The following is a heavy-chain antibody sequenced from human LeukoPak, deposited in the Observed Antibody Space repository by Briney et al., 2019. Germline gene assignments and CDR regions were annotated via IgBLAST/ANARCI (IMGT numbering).Heavy chain of an antibody. CDR1: GYSITSGYD. V-gene: IGHV4-38-2*02. CDR3: ARGLVGSSGYSLDY. D-gene: IGHD3-22*01. CDR2: IYYRRTT. J-gene: IGHJ4*02. Sequence: SETLSLTCTVSGYSITSGYDWGWIRQPPGKGLDWIGSIYYRRTTYYNPSLKSRVTISIDTSKNQFSLRLSSMTAADTAVYYCARGLVGSSGYSLDYWGQGTLVTVSS.